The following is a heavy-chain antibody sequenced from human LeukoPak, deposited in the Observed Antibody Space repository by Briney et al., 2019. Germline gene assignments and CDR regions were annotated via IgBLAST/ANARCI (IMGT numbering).Heavy chain of an antibody. D-gene: IGHD3-16*01. CDR3: AKNRMGVYYFDY. CDR2: IYSGGST. CDR1: GFTFSSYA. V-gene: IGHV3-23*03. Sequence: PGGSLRLSCAASGFTFSSYAMSWVRQAPGKGLEWVSVIYSGGSTYYADSVKGRFTISRDNSKNTLYLQMNSLRVEDSALYCCAKNRMGVYYFDYWGQGTLVTVSS. J-gene: IGHJ4*02.